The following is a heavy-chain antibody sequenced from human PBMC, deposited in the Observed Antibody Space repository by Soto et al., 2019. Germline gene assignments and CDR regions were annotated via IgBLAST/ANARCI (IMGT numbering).Heavy chain of an antibody. CDR3: ARRTGSWYDYYGMDV. CDR2: ISSSGSTI. D-gene: IGHD6-13*01. V-gene: IGHV3-48*03. Sequence: EVQLLESGGGVVQPGGSLRLSCAASGFTFSSYEMNWVRQAPGKGLEWVSYISSSGSTIYYADSVKGRFTISRDNAKNSLYLQMNRLRAEDTAVYYCARRTGSWYDYYGMDVWGQGNTVTVSS. CDR1: GFTFSSYE. J-gene: IGHJ6*02.